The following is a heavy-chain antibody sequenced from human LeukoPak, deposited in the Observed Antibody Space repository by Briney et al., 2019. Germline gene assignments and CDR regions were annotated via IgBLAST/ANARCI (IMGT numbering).Heavy chain of an antibody. V-gene: IGHV4-34*01. CDR3: ARGDSSGYDY. CDR2: INHSGST. J-gene: IGHJ4*02. Sequence: SETLSLTCAVYGGSFSGYYWSWIRQPPGKGLEWVGEINHSGSTNYNPSLKSRVTISVDTSKNQFSLKLSSVTAADTAVYYCARGDSSGYDYWGQGTLVTVSS. D-gene: IGHD3-22*01. CDR1: GGSFSGYY.